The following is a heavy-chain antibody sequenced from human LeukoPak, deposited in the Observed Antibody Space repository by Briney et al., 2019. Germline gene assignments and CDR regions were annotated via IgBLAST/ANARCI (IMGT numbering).Heavy chain of an antibody. CDR2: IKQDGSEK. CDR1: GFTFSSYW. Sequence: PGGSLILSCAASGFTFSSYWMSWVRQAPGKGLEWVANIKQDGSEKYYVDSVKGRFTISRDNAKNSLYLQMNSLRAEDTAVYYCARDAGSRTYYYDSSPYAYWGQGTLVTVSS. D-gene: IGHD3-22*01. J-gene: IGHJ4*02. V-gene: IGHV3-7*01. CDR3: ARDAGSRTYYYDSSPYAY.